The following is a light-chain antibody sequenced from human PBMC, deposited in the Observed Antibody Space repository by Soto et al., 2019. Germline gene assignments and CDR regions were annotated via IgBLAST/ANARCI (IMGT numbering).Light chain of an antibody. CDR3: QQRSNWPPLT. V-gene: IGKV3-11*01. Sequence: EIVLTQSPATLSLSPGERATLSCRASQSVSSSLAWYQQKPGQAPRLLIYDASNRATGIPARFSGSGSGTDFTLTISSLEPEDLAVYYCQQRSNWPPLTFGGGTKVEIK. J-gene: IGKJ4*01. CDR2: DAS. CDR1: QSVSSS.